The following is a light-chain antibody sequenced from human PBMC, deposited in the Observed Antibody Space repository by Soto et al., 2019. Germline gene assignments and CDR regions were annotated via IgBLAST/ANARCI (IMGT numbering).Light chain of an antibody. CDR1: QSVSSSY. CDR2: DAT. J-gene: IGKJ4*01. CDR3: QQYGSSPLT. V-gene: IGKV3D-20*01. Sequence: EIVLTQSPATLSLSPGERATLSCGASQSVSSSYLSWYQQKPGLAPSLLIYDATSRATGIPDRFRSSGSGTDFTLTISRLEPEDFAVYYGQQYGSSPLTFGGGTKVEIK.